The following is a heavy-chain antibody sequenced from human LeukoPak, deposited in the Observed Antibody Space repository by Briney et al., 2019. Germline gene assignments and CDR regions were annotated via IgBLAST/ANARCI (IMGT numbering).Heavy chain of an antibody. CDR1: GFTFSDYY. CDR2: ISSRGSAI. V-gene: IGHV3-11*04. CDR3: AKDLEMATLGGVYFDY. J-gene: IGHJ4*02. Sequence: GGSLRLSCAASGFTFSDYYMSWIRQAPGKGLEWVSYISSRGSAIYYADSVKGRFTISRDNSKNTLYLQMNSLRAEDTAVYYCAKDLEMATLGGVYFDYWGQGTLVTVSS. D-gene: IGHD5-24*01.